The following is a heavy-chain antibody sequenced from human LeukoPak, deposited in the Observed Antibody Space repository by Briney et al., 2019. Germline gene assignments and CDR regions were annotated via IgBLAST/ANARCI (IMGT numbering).Heavy chain of an antibody. J-gene: IGHJ4*02. Sequence: SETLSLTCTVSGGSISSSSYYWGWIRQPPGKGLEWIGSIYYSGSTYYNPSLKSRVTISVDTSKNQFSLKLSSVTAADTAVYYCAREYYYASGSYLYWGQGTLVTVSS. D-gene: IGHD3-10*01. V-gene: IGHV4-39*02. CDR2: IYYSGST. CDR1: GGSISSSSYY. CDR3: AREYYYASGSYLY.